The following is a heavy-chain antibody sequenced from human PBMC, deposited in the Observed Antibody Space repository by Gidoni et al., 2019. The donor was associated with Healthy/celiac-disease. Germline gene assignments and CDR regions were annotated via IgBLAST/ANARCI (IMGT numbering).Heavy chain of an antibody. D-gene: IGHD1-26*01. CDR2: IWDDGSNK. CDR3: ARETLGSYYLGGDAFDI. J-gene: IGHJ3*02. CDR1: GFTSCSYG. Sequence: QVQLVESGGGVVQPGRSLRLSCAASGFTSCSYGMHWVRQAPGKGLEWVAVIWDDGSNKYYADSVKGRFTISRDNSKNTLYLQMNSLRAEDTAVYYCARETLGSYYLGGDAFDIWGQGTMVTVSS. V-gene: IGHV3-33*01.